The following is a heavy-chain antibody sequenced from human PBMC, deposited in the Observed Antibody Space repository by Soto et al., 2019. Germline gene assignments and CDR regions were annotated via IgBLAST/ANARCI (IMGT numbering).Heavy chain of an antibody. CDR1: GFTFSSYA. J-gene: IGHJ5*01. Sequence: EVQLLESGGGLVQPGGSLRLSCAASGFTFSSYAMSWVRQAPGKGLEWVSAISGSGGSTFYADSVKGRFTISRDTSKNKLFLQMNSPRAEDTAVYYCAKDRGRGYDWFDSWGQGTLVTVYS. D-gene: IGHD5-12*01. CDR2: ISGSGGST. V-gene: IGHV3-23*01. CDR3: AKDRGRGYDWFDS.